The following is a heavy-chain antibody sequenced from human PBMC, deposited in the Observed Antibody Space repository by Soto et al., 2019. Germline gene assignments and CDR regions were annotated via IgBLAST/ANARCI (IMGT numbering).Heavy chain of an antibody. CDR1: GYTFTSYY. CDR3: AKQRLRRGIDY. V-gene: IGHV1-46*01. Sequence: ASVKVSCKASGYTFTSYYMHWVRQAPGQGLEWMGIINPSGGSTSYAQKFQGRVTMTRDTSTSTVYMELSSLRSEDTAVYYCAKQRLRRGIDYWGQGTLVTVSS. J-gene: IGHJ4*02. CDR2: INPSGGST. D-gene: IGHD6-25*01.